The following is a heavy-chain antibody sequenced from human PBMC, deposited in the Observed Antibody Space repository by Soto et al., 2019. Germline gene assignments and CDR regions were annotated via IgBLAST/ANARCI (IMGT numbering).Heavy chain of an antibody. CDR1: GFSLSTSGMG. Sequence: QITLKESGPPLVKPTQPFTLTCTFSGFSLSTSGMGVGWIRQPPGKALEWLALIYWDDDKRYSPSLKSRLTIAKDTPKNQVGLTMPNMDPVDTATYYCAHYSSTSSFDYWGQGTLVTVSS. CDR2: IYWDDDK. J-gene: IGHJ4*02. D-gene: IGHD6-13*01. V-gene: IGHV2-5*02. CDR3: AHYSSTSSFDY.